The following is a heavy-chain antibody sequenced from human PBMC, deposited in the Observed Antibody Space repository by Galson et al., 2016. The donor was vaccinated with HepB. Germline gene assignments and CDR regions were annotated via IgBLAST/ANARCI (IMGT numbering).Heavy chain of an antibody. Sequence: QSGAEVKKPGESLKISCRGLGYSFSTYWIGWVRQMPGKGLEWMAMIYPGDSDTRQSPSLQGQVSVSVDKSINTAYLHWSSLQASDTATYYCARLIRAHEVAAMRHHGMDVWGQGTTVIASS. CDR1: GYSFSTYW. D-gene: IGHD6-19*01. V-gene: IGHV5-51*01. J-gene: IGHJ6*02. CDR3: ARLIRAHEVAAMRHHGMDV. CDR2: IYPGDSDT.